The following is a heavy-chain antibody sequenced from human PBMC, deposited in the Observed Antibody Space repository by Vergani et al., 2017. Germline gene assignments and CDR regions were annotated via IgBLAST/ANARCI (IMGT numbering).Heavy chain of an antibody. CDR2: IYYSGST. J-gene: IGHJ4*02. D-gene: IGHD3-22*01. CDR3: ARVAGGSGGYYLG. V-gene: IGHV4-30-4*08. Sequence: QLQLQQSGPGLVQPSQTLSLTCIVSGDSSNNDDYYWSWIRQPPGKGLEWIGYIYYSGSTYQNPSLESRLTMSLDTSRTQFSLNLISVTAGDPAVYYCARVAGGSGGYYLGWGQGTPVTVSS. CDR1: GDSSNNDDYY.